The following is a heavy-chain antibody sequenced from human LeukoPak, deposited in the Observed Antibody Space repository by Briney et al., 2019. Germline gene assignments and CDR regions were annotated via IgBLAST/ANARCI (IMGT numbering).Heavy chain of an antibody. CDR3: ALEEGLPPMLWFDP. V-gene: IGHV4-34*01. CDR1: GGSFSGYY. Sequence: SETLSLTCAVYGGSFSGYYWSWIRQPPGKGLEWIGEINHSGSTNYNPSLKTRVTISVDTSKNQFSLKLSSVTAADTAVYYCALEEGLPPMLWFDPWGQGTLVTVSS. D-gene: IGHD5-12*01. CDR2: INHSGST. J-gene: IGHJ5*02.